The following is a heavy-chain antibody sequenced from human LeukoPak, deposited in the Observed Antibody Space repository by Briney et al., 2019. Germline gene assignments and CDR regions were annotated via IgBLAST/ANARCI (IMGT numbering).Heavy chain of an antibody. J-gene: IGHJ4*02. V-gene: IGHV3-66*02. Sequence: GGSLRLSCAASGFTVSSNYMSWVRQAPGKGLEWDSVIYSGGSTYYADSVKGRFTISRDNSKNTLYLQMNSLRAEDTAVYYCARDFVGYYDSPYDYWGQGTLVTVSS. D-gene: IGHD3-22*01. CDR1: GFTVSSNY. CDR3: ARDFVGYYDSPYDY. CDR2: IYSGGST.